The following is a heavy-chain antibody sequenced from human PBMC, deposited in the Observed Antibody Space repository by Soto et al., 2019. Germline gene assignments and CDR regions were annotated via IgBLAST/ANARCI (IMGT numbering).Heavy chain of an antibody. CDR3: AREPFPSTDDCFDY. CDR1: GYTFTTYG. J-gene: IGHJ4*02. CDR2: ISAYNGNT. Sequence: QVQLVQSGAEMKKPGASVKVSCKASGYTFTTYGISWVRQAPGQGLEWMGWISAYNGNTHYAQKLQGRVTMTTDTSTSTAYVELRSLRSDDTAVYYCAREPFPSTDDCFDYWGQGTLVTVSS. V-gene: IGHV1-18*04.